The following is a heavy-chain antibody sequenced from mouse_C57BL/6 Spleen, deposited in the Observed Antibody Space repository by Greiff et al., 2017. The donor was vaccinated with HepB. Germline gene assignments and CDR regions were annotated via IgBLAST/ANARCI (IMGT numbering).Heavy chain of an antibody. D-gene: IGHD2-5*01. J-gene: IGHJ3*01. Sequence: VQRVESGAELVRPGASVTLSCKASGYTFTDYEMHWVKQTPVHGLEWIGAIDPETGGTAYNQKFKGKAILTADKSSSTAYMELRSLTSEDSAVYYCTRGDYSNSWGQGTLVTVSA. CDR2: IDPETGGT. CDR3: TRGDYSNS. CDR1: GYTFTDYE. V-gene: IGHV1-15*01.